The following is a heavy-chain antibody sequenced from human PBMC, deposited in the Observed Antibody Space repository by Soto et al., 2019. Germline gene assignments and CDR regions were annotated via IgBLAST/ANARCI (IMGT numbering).Heavy chain of an antibody. CDR2: ISGSGGST. CDR1: GFTFSSYS. Sequence: GGSLRLSCAASGFTFSSYSMNWVRQAPGKGLEWVSAISGSGGSTYYADSVKGRFTISRDNSKNTLYLQMNSLRAEDTAVYYCAKRYCSSTSCGYYYYYYMDVWGKGTTVTVSS. CDR3: AKRYCSSTSCGYYYYYYMDV. J-gene: IGHJ6*03. D-gene: IGHD2-2*01. V-gene: IGHV3-23*01.